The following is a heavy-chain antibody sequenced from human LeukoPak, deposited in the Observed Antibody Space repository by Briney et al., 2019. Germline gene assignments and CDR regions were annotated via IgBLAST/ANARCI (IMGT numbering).Heavy chain of an antibody. CDR2: IWYDGSEK. CDR1: GFTFSSYA. CDR3: ARVGSDPRIWLSLDN. J-gene: IGHJ4*02. V-gene: IGHV3-33*01. D-gene: IGHD3-10*01. Sequence: GGSLRLSCAASGFTFSSYAIHWVRQAPGKGLEWVAVIWYDGSEKYYADSVRGRFTISRESSKNMAYLQMNSLRVEDTAVYYCARVGSDPRIWLSLDNWGQGTQVTVSS.